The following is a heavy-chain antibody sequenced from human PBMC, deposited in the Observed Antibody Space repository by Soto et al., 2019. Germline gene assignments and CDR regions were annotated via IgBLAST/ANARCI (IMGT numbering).Heavy chain of an antibody. D-gene: IGHD3-10*01. J-gene: IGHJ4*02. V-gene: IGHV4-61*01. Sequence: PSETLSLTCSVSGGSVSSASYYWSWIRQPPGKGLEWIAYVYSGGNTNYNPSLKSRLTLSVDTSKNQFSLKLTSVTAADTAVYYCARQSRGDGDKRSLWGQGTLGTVS. CDR3: ARQSRGDGDKRSL. CDR1: GGSVSSASYY. CDR2: VYSGGNT.